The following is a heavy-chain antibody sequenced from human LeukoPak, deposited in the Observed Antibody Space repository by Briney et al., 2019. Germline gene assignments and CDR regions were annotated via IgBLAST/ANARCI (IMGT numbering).Heavy chain of an antibody. V-gene: IGHV3-30-3*01. CDR2: ISYDGSNK. CDR3: ARWERRDGYNQDY. CDR1: GFTLSSYA. Sequence: GGSLRLSCAASGFTLSSYAMHWVRQAPGKGLEWVAVISYDGSNKYYADSVKGRFTISRDNSKNTLYLQMNSLRAEDTAVYYCARWERRDGYNQDYWGQGTLVTVSS. D-gene: IGHD5-24*01. J-gene: IGHJ4*02.